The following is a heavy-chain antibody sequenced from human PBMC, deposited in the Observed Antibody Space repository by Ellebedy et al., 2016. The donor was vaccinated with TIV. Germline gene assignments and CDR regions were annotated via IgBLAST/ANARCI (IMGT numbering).Heavy chain of an antibody. D-gene: IGHD5-24*01. Sequence: KFQGRVTITRDTSASTAYMELSSLRSEDTAVYYCARDRYPTILNYYYYMDVWGKGTTVTVSS. V-gene: IGHV1-3*01. J-gene: IGHJ6*03. CDR3: ARDRYPTILNYYYYMDV.